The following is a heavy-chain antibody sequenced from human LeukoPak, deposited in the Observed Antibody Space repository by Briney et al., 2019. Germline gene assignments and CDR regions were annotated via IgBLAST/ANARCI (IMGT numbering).Heavy chain of an antibody. CDR1: GLTFSSYA. V-gene: IGHV3-23*01. Sequence: GGSLRLSCAASGLTFSSYAMTWVRQAPGKGLEWVSGISGGNGATYYADSVKGRFTISTDNSKNTLYLQMNSLRVEDTAVYYCAKSYYYGSGSPSLDYWGQGTLVTVSS. CDR3: AKSYYYGSGSPSLDY. D-gene: IGHD3-10*01. J-gene: IGHJ4*02. CDR2: ISGGNGAT.